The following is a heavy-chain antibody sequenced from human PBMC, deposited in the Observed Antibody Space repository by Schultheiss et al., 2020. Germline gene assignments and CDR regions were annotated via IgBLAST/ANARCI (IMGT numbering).Heavy chain of an antibody. D-gene: IGHD1-1*01. V-gene: IGHV3-30*15. CDR3: ARGWTGTYYYYMDV. Sequence: GGSLRLSCAASGFTFSSYWMSWVRQAPGKGLEWVAVISYDGSNKYYADSVKGRFTISRDNSKNTLYLQMSSLRAEDTAVYYCARGWTGTYYYYMDVWGKGTTVTVS. J-gene: IGHJ6*03. CDR2: ISYDGSNK. CDR1: GFTFSSYW.